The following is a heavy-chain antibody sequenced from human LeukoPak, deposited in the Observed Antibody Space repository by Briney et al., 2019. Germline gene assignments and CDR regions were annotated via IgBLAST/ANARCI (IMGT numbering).Heavy chain of an antibody. Sequence: PGGSLRLSCAASVFPFSSYSMNWVRQAPGKGLEWVSSISSSSSYIYYADSVKGRFTISRDNAKNSLYLQMNSLRAEDTAVYYCARAKEYSSSLYYFDYWGQGTLVTVSS. CDR1: VFPFSSYS. CDR2: ISSSSSYI. D-gene: IGHD6-6*01. V-gene: IGHV3-21*01. CDR3: ARAKEYSSSLYYFDY. J-gene: IGHJ4*02.